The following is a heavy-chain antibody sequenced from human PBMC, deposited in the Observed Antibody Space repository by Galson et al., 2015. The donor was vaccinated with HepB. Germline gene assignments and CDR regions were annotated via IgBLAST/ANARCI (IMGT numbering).Heavy chain of an antibody. V-gene: IGHV3-33*06. J-gene: IGHJ4*02. Sequence: SLRLSCAASGLTFSSYGMHWVRQAPGKGLEWVALIWYDGSNKYYADSVKGRFTISRDSSKNTLYLQMNSLRAEDTAVYYCAKVVGAGNSHYGDYEDYFDYWGQGVLVTVSS. CDR2: IWYDGSNK. D-gene: IGHD4-17*01. CDR3: AKVVGAGNSHYGDYEDYFDY. CDR1: GLTFSSYG.